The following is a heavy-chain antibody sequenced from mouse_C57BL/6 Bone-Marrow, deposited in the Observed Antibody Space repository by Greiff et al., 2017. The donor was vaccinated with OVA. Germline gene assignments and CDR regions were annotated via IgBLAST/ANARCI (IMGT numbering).Heavy chain of an antibody. J-gene: IGHJ2*01. CDR1: GFTFSSYA. V-gene: IGHV5-9-1*02. CDR2: ISSGGDYI. D-gene: IGHD1-1*01. Sequence: EVQLVESGEGLVKPGGSLKLSCAASGFTFSSYAMSWVRQTPEKRLEWVAYISSGGDYIYYADTVKGRFTLSRDNARMTLYLQMSSLKSEDTAMNYCTRENYGSNYFDFWGPGTTLTVSS. CDR3: TRENYGSNYFDF.